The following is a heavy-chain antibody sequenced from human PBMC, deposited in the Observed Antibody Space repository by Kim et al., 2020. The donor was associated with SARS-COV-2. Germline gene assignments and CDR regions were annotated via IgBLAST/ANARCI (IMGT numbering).Heavy chain of an antibody. CDR3: ARDPPGQWLVEKTDY. Sequence: GGSLRLSCAASGFTFSSYAMHWVRQAPGKGLEWVAVISYDGSNKYYADSVKGRFTISRDNSKNTLYLQMNSLRAEDTAVYYCARDPPGQWLVEKTDYWG. D-gene: IGHD6-19*01. J-gene: IGHJ4*01. CDR2: ISYDGSNK. V-gene: IGHV3-30*04. CDR1: GFTFSSYA.